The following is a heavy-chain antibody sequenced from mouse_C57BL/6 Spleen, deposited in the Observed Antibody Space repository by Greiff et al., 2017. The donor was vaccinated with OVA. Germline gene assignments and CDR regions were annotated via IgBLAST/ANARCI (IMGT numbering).Heavy chain of an antibody. J-gene: IGHJ3*01. Sequence: QVQLQQSGPELVKPGASVKISCKASGYAFSSSWMNWVKQRPGKGLEWIGRIYPGDGDTNYNGKFKGKATLTADKSSSTAYMQLSSLTSEDSAVYFCVAQGTAQALFAYWGQGTLVTVSA. V-gene: IGHV1-82*01. D-gene: IGHD3-2*02. CDR3: VAQGTAQALFAY. CDR2: IYPGDGDT. CDR1: GYAFSSSW.